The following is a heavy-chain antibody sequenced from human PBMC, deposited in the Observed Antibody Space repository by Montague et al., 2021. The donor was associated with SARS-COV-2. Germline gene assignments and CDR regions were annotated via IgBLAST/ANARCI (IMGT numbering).Heavy chain of an antibody. J-gene: IGHJ6*02. Sequence: TLSLTCSVSGDSISSGCYYWSWMRQPAGKGLEWIGRIYRGGRPNYNPSLKSRVTILGDMYKNQFSLNVSSVTAADTAVYYCTRDPITGTTGTIYNYYGMDGWCQGTRVTVSS. D-gene: IGHD1-20*01. CDR2: IYRGGRP. CDR3: TRDPITGTTGTIYNYYGMDG. V-gene: IGHV4-61*02. CDR1: GDSISSGCYY.